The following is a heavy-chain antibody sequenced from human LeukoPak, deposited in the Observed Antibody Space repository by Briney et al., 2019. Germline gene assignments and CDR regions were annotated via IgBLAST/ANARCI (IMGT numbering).Heavy chain of an antibody. CDR1: GFTFSTYW. Sequence: GGSLRLSCAASGFTFSTYWMSWVRQAPGKGLEWVANIKQDGSDKYYVDSVKGRFTISRGNAKNSLFLQMNSLRAEDTAVYYCARVRCSSNSCFPDYWGQGTLVTISS. J-gene: IGHJ4*02. V-gene: IGHV3-7*01. D-gene: IGHD2-2*01. CDR2: IKQDGSDK. CDR3: ARVRCSSNSCFPDY.